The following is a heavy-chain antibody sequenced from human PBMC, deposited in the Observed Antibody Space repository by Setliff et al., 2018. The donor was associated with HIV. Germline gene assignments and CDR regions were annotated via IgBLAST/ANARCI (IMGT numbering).Heavy chain of an antibody. D-gene: IGHD3-22*01. CDR2: IYWDDDK. Sequence: VSGPTLVNPTQTLTLTCTFSGFSLSTSGVGVGWIRQPPGKALEWLALIYWDDDKRSSPSLKNRVTITKDTSKDQVVLTMTNLDPVDTATYYCAHCMVSEWGVSRGYPFDYWGQGTLVTVSS. CDR1: GFSLSTSGVG. V-gene: IGHV2-5*02. CDR3: AHCMVSEWGVSRGYPFDY. J-gene: IGHJ4*02.